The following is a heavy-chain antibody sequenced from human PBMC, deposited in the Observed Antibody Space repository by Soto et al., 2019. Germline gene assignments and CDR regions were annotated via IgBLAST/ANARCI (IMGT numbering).Heavy chain of an antibody. CDR3: ARGYCSGGSCSYYFDY. CDR1: GYTFTGYY. V-gene: IGHV1-2*04. CDR2: INPNSGGT. D-gene: IGHD2-15*01. J-gene: IGHJ4*02. Sequence: GASVKVSCKASGYTFTGYYMHWVRQAPGQGLEWMGWINPNSGGTNYAQKFQGWVTMTRDTSISTAYMELSRLRSDDTAVYYCARGYCSGGSCSYYFDYWGQGTLVTVSS.